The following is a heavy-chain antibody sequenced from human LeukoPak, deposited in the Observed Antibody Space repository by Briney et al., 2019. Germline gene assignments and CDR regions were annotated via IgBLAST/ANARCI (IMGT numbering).Heavy chain of an antibody. J-gene: IGHJ4*02. CDR2: ISSGSSTI. Sequence: GGSLRLSCAASGFSFTGYGMNWVRQAPGKGVEWVSYISSGSSTIYYADSVKVRFTVSRDNAKNSLYLQVNSLRAEDAAVYYCARFRGDYYFDYWGQGTLVTVSS. CDR3: ARFRGDYYFDY. CDR1: GFSFTGYG. D-gene: IGHD3-16*01. V-gene: IGHV3-48*01.